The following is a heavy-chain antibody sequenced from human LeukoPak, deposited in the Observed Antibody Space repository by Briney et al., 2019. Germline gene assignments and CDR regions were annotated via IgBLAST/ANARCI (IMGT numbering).Heavy chain of an antibody. D-gene: IGHD1-20*01. CDR3: ARSNWNDGWYFDY. CDR1: GFTFSSYA. V-gene: IGHV3-64*01. J-gene: IGHJ4*02. CDR2: ISSNGGSR. Sequence: GGSLRLSCAASGFTFSSYAMHWVRQAPGKGREYVSAISSNGGSRYYANSVKGRFTISRDNSKNTLYLQMGSLRAEDMAVYYCARSNWNDGWYFDYWGQGTLVTVSS.